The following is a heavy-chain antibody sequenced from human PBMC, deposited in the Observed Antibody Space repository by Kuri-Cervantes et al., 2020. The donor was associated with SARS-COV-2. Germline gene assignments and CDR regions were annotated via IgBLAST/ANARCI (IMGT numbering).Heavy chain of an antibody. CDR3: ARARFDYGDYEYYFDY. D-gene: IGHD4-17*01. CDR2: IIPIFGTA. J-gene: IGHJ4*02. V-gene: IGHV1-69*13. Sequence: SVNVSCKPSGGTFNSYAISWVRQAPGQGLECMGGIIPIFGTANYAQKFQGRVTITADESTSTAYMELRILRSDDTAVYYCARARFDYGDYEYYFDYWGQGTLVTVSS. CDR1: GGTFNSYA.